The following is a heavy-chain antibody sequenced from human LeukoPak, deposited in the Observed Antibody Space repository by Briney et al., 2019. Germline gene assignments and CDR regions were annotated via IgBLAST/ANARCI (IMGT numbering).Heavy chain of an antibody. CDR2: ISGSGGTT. V-gene: IGHV3-23*01. Sequence: GGSLRPSCATSGFTFSDYAMSWVRQAPGKGLEWVSVISGSGGTTYYADSVKGRFTTSRDNSKKTLYLQMNSLGAEDTAVYYCAKSIEGVVRGTYYYYSYMDVWGKGTTVTVSS. CDR1: GFTFSDYA. D-gene: IGHD3-3*01. CDR3: AKSIEGVVRGTYYYYSYMDV. J-gene: IGHJ6*03.